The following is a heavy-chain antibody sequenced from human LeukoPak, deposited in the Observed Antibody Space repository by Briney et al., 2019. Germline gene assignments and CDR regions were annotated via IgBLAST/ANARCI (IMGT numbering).Heavy chain of an antibody. V-gene: IGHV3-49*03. CDR3: TKDLAHIASPYYDFWSGPETIYGMDV. CDR1: GFTFGDYA. Sequence: GGSLRLSCTASGFTFGDYAMSWFRQAPGKGLEWVGFIRSKAYGGTTEYAASVKGRFTISRDDSKSIAYLQMNSLKTEDTAVYYCTKDLAHIASPYYDFWSGPETIYGMDVWGQGTTVTVSS. D-gene: IGHD3-3*01. CDR2: IRSKAYGGTT. J-gene: IGHJ6*02.